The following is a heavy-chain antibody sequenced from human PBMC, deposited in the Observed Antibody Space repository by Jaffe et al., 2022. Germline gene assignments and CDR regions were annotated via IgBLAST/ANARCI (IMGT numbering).Heavy chain of an antibody. CDR1: GYTFTSYA. V-gene: IGHV7-4-1*02. Sequence: QVQLVQSGSELKKPGASVKVSCKASGYTFTSYAMNWVRQAPGQGLEWMGWINTNTGNPTYAQGFTGRFVFSLDTSVSTAYLQISSLKAEDTAVYYCARESPPFGCSSTSCYVPEESLDYWGQGTLVTVSS. CDR2: INTNTGNP. D-gene: IGHD2-2*01. CDR3: ARESPPFGCSSTSCYVPEESLDY. J-gene: IGHJ4*02.